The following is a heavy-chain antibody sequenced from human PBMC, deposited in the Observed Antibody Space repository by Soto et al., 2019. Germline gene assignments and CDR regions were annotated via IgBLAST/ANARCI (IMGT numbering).Heavy chain of an antibody. J-gene: IGHJ5*02. CDR3: ARGSSSWYNWFDP. V-gene: IGHV3-21*01. CDR2: ISSSSSYI. D-gene: IGHD6-13*01. Sequence: GGSLRLSCAASGFTFSSFSMNWVRQAPGKGLEWVSSISSSSSYIYYADSVKGRFTISRDNAKNSLYLQMNSLRAEDTAVYYCARGSSSWYNWFDPWAREPWSPSPQ. CDR1: GFTFSSFS.